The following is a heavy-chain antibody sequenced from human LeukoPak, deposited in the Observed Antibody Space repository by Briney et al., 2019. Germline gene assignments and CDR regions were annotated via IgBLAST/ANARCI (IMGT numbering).Heavy chain of an antibody. J-gene: IGHJ1*01. V-gene: IGHV3-43*01. D-gene: IGHD3-10*01. CDR3: AKTSTGITPFGRGFQH. Sequence: YHALDSVKGRFTISRDNSKNSLYLQMNSLRSEDTALYYCAKTSTGITPFGRGFQHWGQGTLVTVSS.